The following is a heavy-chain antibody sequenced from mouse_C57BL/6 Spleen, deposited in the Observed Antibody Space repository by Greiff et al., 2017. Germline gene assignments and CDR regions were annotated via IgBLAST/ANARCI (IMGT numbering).Heavy chain of an antibody. Sequence: VQLQQSVAELVRPGASVKLSCTASGFNIKDTYMHWVKQRPEQGLEWIGRIGPANGNTKYAPKFQGKATITADTSSNTAYLQLSSLTSEDTAIYYCALHYGSSRGYYFDYWGQGTTLTVSS. D-gene: IGHD1-1*01. CDR1: GFNIKDTY. J-gene: IGHJ2*01. CDR2: IGPANGNT. V-gene: IGHV14-3*01. CDR3: ALHYGSSRGYYFDY.